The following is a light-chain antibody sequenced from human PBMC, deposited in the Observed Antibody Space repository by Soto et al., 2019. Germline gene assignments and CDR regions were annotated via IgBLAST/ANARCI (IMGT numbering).Light chain of an antibody. V-gene: IGKV4-1*01. CDR1: QSVLYSSNSKNY. CDR2: WAS. Sequence: DIVMTQSPDSLAVSLGERATINCKSSQSVLYSSNSKNYLAWYQQKPGQPPKLLIYWASTRESGVPDRFSGSGSGTDFTLTISSLPAEDVAVYYCQQYYNPPRTFGQGTKVEVK. J-gene: IGKJ1*01. CDR3: QQYYNPPRT.